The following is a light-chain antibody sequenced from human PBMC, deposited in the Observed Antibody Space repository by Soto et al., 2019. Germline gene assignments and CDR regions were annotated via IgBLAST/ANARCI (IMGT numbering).Light chain of an antibody. V-gene: IGKV3-20*01. J-gene: IGKJ1*01. CDR1: QSVSSSY. CDR2: GAS. Sequence: EIVLTQSPGTLSLSPGERATLSGRASQSVSSSYLAWYQQKPGQAPRLLIYGASSRATGIPERFSGSGSGTDFTLTISRLEPEDFAVYYCQQYGSSPWTFGQGTKEEIK. CDR3: QQYGSSPWT.